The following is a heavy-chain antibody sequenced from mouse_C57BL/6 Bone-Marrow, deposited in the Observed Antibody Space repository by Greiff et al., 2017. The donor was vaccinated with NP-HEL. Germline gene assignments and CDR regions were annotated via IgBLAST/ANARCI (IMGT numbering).Heavy chain of an antibody. J-gene: IGHJ2*01. CDR3: ARDGHCGEFDY. CDR2: IYPGGGYT. D-gene: IGHD2-3*01. V-gene: IGHV1-63*01. Sequence: QVQLQQSGAELVRPGTSVKMSCKASGYTFTNYWIGWAKQRPGHGLAWIGDIYPGGGYTNYNEKFKGKATLTADTSSSTAYMQFSSLTSEDSAIYYCARDGHCGEFDYWGQGTTRTVSS. CDR1: GYTFTNYW.